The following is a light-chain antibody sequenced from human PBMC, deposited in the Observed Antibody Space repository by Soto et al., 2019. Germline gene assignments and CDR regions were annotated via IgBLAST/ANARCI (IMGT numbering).Light chain of an antibody. Sequence: DIVMTQSPDSLAVSLGERATINCKSSQSVLYSSNNKNYLAWYQQRPGQPPKLLIYWASTRESGVPDRFSGRGSGTDCTLTTTSLQAEDVAVYYCQKYESTPPTFGQGTKLEIK. CDR3: QKYESTPPT. CDR2: WAS. V-gene: IGKV4-1*01. J-gene: IGKJ2*01. CDR1: QSVLYSSNNKNY.